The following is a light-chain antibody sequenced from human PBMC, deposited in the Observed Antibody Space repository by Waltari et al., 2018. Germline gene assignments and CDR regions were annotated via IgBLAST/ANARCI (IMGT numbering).Light chain of an antibody. CDR2: EDI. CDR3: YSTYSSGNHVV. CDR1: ALAKKY. Sequence: SYELTQPPSVSVSPGQTARITCSGDALAKKYVYWYQQRSGQAPALVIYEDIKRPSGIPGRFSGSSSGTMATLTIRGAQVEDEADYYCYSTYSSGNHVVFGGGTKLTVL. J-gene: IGLJ2*01. V-gene: IGLV3-10*01.